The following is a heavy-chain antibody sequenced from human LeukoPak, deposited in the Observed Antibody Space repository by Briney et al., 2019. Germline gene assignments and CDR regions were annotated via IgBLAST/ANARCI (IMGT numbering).Heavy chain of an antibody. CDR2: ISSISSTI. CDR1: GFTFSSYS. J-gene: IGHJ5*02. D-gene: IGHD6-13*01. V-gene: IGHV3-48*04. CDR3: AREDIAAPDFDP. Sequence: GGSLRLSCAASGFTFSSYSMNWVRQAPGKGLEGVSYISSISSTIYYADSVKGRFTISRDNAKNSLYLQMNSLRAEDTAVYYCAREDIAAPDFDPWGQGTLVTVSS.